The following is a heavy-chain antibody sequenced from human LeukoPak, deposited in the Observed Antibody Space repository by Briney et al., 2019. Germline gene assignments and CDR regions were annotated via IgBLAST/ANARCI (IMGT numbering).Heavy chain of an antibody. J-gene: IGHJ4*02. Sequence: SETLSLTCTVSGGSISSYYWSWIRQPPGNGLEWIGYIYYSGSTNYNPSLKSRVTISVDTSKNQFSLKLSSVTAADTAVYYCAREGVDTAMVFDYWGQGTLVTVSS. D-gene: IGHD5-18*01. V-gene: IGHV4-59*01. CDR1: GGSISSYY. CDR2: IYYSGST. CDR3: AREGVDTAMVFDY.